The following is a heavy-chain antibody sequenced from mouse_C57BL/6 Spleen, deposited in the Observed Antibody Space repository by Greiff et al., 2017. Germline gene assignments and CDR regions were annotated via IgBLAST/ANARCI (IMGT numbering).Heavy chain of an antibody. CDR3: ARRAYYSNYYYAMDY. J-gene: IGHJ4*01. V-gene: IGHV5-6*01. CDR1: GFTFSSYG. Sequence: EVQVVESGGDLVKPGGSLKLSCAASGFTFSSYGMSWVRQTPDKRLEWVATISSGGSYTYYPDSVKGRFTISRDNAKNTLYLQMSSLKSEDTAMYYCARRAYYSNYYYAMDYWGQGTSVTVSS. D-gene: IGHD2-5*01. CDR2: ISSGGSYT.